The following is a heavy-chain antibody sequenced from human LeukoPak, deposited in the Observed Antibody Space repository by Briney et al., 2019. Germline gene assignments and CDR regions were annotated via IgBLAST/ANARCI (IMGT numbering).Heavy chain of an antibody. CDR1: GYTFTSYG. D-gene: IGHD3-22*01. V-gene: IGHV1-18*01. Sequence: ASVKVSCKASGYTFTSYGISRVRQAPGQGLEWMGWISAYNGNTNYAQKLQGRVTMTTDTSTSTAYMELRNLRSDDTAVYYCARDNLPNYYDSSGYFGYWGQGTLVTVSS. CDR3: ARDNLPNYYDSSGYFGY. J-gene: IGHJ4*02. CDR2: ISAYNGNT.